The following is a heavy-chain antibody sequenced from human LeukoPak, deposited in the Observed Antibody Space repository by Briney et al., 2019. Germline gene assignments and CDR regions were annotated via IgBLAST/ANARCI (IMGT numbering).Heavy chain of an antibody. Sequence: GGSLRLSCAASGFTFSIYWITWVRQAPGERLEWVANIKEDGSQKYYVDSVKGRFTISRDNAKNSLFLQMDSLRAEDTAVYYCARDLYGSGRYQRDYWGQGTLVTVSS. CDR1: GFTFSIYW. D-gene: IGHD3-10*01. V-gene: IGHV3-7*01. J-gene: IGHJ4*02. CDR2: IKEDGSQK. CDR3: ARDLYGSGRYQRDY.